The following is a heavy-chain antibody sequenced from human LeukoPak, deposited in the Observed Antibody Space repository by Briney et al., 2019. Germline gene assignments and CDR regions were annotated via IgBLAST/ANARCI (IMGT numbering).Heavy chain of an antibody. J-gene: IGHJ6*03. CDR2: IQYDGSNE. CDR1: GFTFSSYG. CDR3: AKDRCSNGIGCYYYYMDV. D-gene: IGHD2-8*01. V-gene: IGHV3-30*02. Sequence: TGGSLRLSCAASGFTFSSYGMHWVRQAPGKGLEWVAYIQYDGSNERYADSVKGRFSISRDSSKNILYLQLNSLRAEDTAVYYCAKDRCSNGIGCYYYYMDVWGKGTTVTISS.